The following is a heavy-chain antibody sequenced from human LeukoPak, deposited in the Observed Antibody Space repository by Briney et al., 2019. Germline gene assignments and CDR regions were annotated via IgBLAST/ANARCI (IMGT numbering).Heavy chain of an antibody. Sequence: SETLSLTCTVSGGSIGSSSYYWGWIRQPPGKGLEWIGSIYYSGSTYYNPSLKSRVTISVDTSKNQFSLKLSSVTAADTAVYYCARVGIVGATFDYWGQGTLVTVSS. V-gene: IGHV4-39*01. J-gene: IGHJ4*02. CDR2: IYYSGST. CDR1: GGSIGSSSYY. D-gene: IGHD1-26*01. CDR3: ARVGIVGATFDY.